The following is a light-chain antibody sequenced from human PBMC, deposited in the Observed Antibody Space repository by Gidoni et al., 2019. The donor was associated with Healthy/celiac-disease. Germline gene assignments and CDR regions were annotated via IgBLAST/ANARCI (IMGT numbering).Light chain of an antibody. Sequence: DIQLTQSPSFLSASVGDRVTITGRASQGISSYLAWYQQNPGKAPKLLIYAASTLQSGVPSRFSGSGSGTEFTLTISSLQPEDFATYYCQQLNSYPLTFGPGTKVDIK. J-gene: IGKJ3*01. CDR1: QGISSY. CDR3: QQLNSYPLT. V-gene: IGKV1-9*01. CDR2: AAS.